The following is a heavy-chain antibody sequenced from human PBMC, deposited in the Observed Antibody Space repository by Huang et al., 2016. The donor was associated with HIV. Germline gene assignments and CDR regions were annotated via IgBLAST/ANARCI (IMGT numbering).Heavy chain of an antibody. CDR2: ISYDGINK. J-gene: IGHJ2*01. CDR1: GITFRSSG. D-gene: IGHD2-15*01. CDR3: AKEEGYCSGDTCFSDRYFDI. V-gene: IGHV3-30*18. Sequence: QVQLVESGGGVVQPGRSLRLSCAASGITFRSSGMHWVRPAPGKGLEWVALISYDGINKYYVDSVKGRFTISRDNSKKSLYLQMNSLRVDDTAVYYCAKEEGYCSGDTCFSDRYFDIWGRGTLVSVSS.